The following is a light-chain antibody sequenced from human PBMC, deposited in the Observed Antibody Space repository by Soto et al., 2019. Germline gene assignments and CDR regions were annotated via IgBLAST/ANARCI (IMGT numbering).Light chain of an antibody. V-gene: IGKV4-1*01. CDR3: QQYYSTPLT. CDR2: WAS. J-gene: IGKJ4*01. Sequence: DIVMTQSPASLAVSLGERATMNCKCSRSVLYKANNKNHLAWYQQKPGQPPKLLIYWASTRESGVPGRFSGSGSGTDFTLTISSLQAEDVAVYYCQQYYSTPLTFGGGTKVDI. CDR1: RSVLYKANNKNH.